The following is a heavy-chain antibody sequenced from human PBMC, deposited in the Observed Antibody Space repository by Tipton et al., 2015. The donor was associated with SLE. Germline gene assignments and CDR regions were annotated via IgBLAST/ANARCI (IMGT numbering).Heavy chain of an antibody. CDR2: INHSGST. D-gene: IGHD6-13*01. CDR3: ARDSSSWYDY. J-gene: IGHJ4*02. Sequence: LRLSCAVYGGSFSGYYWSWIRQPPGKGLEWIGEINHSGSTNYNPSLKSRVTISVDTSKHQFSLKLSSVTAADTAVYYCARDSSSWYDYWGQGTLVTVSS. V-gene: IGHV4-34*01. CDR1: GGSFSGYY.